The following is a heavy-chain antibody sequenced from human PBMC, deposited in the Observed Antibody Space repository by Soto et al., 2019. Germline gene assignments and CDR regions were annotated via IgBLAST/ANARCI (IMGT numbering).Heavy chain of an antibody. D-gene: IGHD3-16*01. CDR3: ARFFGEWFWFDP. V-gene: IGHV4-31*03. Sequence: SETLSLTCTVSGGSISSGCYYWSWIRQHPGKGLEWIGYIYYSGSTYYNPSLKSRVTISVDTSKNQFSLKLSSVTAADTAVYYCARFFGEWFWFDPWGQGTLVTVSS. CDR1: GGSISSGCYY. J-gene: IGHJ5*02. CDR2: IYYSGST.